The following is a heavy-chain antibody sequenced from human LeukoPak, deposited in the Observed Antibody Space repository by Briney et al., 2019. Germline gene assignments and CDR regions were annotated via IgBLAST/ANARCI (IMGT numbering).Heavy chain of an antibody. Sequence: GGSLRLSCAASGFTFNSYTMHWVRQAPGKGLEWVALISYDGSNKRYADSVKGRFTISRDNSMNTLYLQMNRLRAEDTAVYYCAKDPYSSGPYNWFDPWGQGTLVTVSS. V-gene: IGHV3-30*04. CDR1: GFTFNSYT. CDR2: ISYDGSNK. D-gene: IGHD6-19*01. CDR3: AKDPYSSGPYNWFDP. J-gene: IGHJ5*02.